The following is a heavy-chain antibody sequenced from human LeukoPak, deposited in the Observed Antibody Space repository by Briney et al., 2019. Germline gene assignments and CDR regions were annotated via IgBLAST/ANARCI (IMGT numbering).Heavy chain of an antibody. CDR1: GFTFSNYG. V-gene: IGHV3-7*01. Sequence: GGSLRLSCAASGFTFSNYGMSWVRQAPGKGLEWVASIKQDGSEKFYVDSVKGRFTISRDNAKNSLYLQMNSLRAEDTAVYYCARGVPYDSWSGPHYSDYWGQGTLVTVSS. CDR2: IKQDGSEK. J-gene: IGHJ4*02. D-gene: IGHD3-3*01. CDR3: ARGVPYDSWSGPHYSDY.